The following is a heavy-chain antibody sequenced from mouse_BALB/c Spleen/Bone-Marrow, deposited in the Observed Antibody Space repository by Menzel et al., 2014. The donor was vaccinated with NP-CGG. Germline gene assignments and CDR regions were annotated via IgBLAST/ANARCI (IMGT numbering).Heavy chain of an antibody. V-gene: IGHV1-31*01. D-gene: IGHD2-1*01. J-gene: IGHJ1*01. Sequence: EVQLQQSGPELVKPGASVKISCKASGYSFTGYYMHWVKQSHVKSLEWIGRINPYNGATSYNQNFKDKASLTVDKSSSTAYMELHSLTSEDSAVYYCARGYGNYDYWYFVVWGAGTTVTVSS. CDR2: INPYNGAT. CDR1: GYSFTGYY. CDR3: ARGYGNYDYWYFVV.